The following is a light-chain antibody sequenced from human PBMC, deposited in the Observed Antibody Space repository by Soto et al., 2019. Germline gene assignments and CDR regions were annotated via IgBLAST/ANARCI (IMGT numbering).Light chain of an antibody. Sequence: QSVLTQPASVSGSPGQSITISCTGTSSDVGGYNYVSWYQQHPGKAPKLMIYEVSNRPSGVSNRFSGSKSGNTASLTISGLQAEDEADYYCSSYTSSSTRVFGTGTKVTDL. J-gene: IGLJ1*01. CDR1: SSDVGGYNY. V-gene: IGLV2-14*01. CDR3: SSYTSSSTRV. CDR2: EVS.